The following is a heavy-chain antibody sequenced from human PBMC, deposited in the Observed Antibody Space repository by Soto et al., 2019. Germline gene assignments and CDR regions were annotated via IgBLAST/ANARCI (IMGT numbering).Heavy chain of an antibody. CDR1: GGTFRNSA. CDR3: ARDNDRPQLGGNYYYILDV. J-gene: IGHJ6*02. V-gene: IGHV1-69*12. CDR2: IMPIFRTP. Sequence: QVQLEQSGAEVKKPGSSVKVSCKASGGTFRNSAISSVRQAPGQGLEWMGGIMPIFRTPDYAQKFQGRVTITADESTSTAYMELSGLRSDDTAVYFCARDNDRPQLGGNYYYILDVWGHGTTVTVSS. D-gene: IGHD1-1*01.